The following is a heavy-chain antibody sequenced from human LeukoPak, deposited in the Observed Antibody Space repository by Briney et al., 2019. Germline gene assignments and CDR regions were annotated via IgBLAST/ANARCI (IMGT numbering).Heavy chain of an antibody. CDR3: ARQLGSSWYVDY. Sequence: SETLSLTCTVSGGSVSSSYYYWGWIRQPPGKGLEWIGSIYYSGTTSYNPSLKSRVTISVDTSKNQFSLKLSSVTAADTAVYYCARQLGSSWYVDYWGQGTLVTVSS. D-gene: IGHD6-13*01. CDR1: GGSVSSSYYY. V-gene: IGHV4-39*01. CDR2: IYYSGTT. J-gene: IGHJ4*02.